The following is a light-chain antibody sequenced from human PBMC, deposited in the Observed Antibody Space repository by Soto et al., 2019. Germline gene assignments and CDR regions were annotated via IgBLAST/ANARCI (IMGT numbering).Light chain of an antibody. CDR3: SSYTNTATLVV. V-gene: IGLV2-14*01. Sequence: QSALTQPASVSGSPGQSITISCTGSSGDVGGYNYVSWYQQHPGKAPKLIIYEVTNRPSGVSNRFSASKSGNTASLTISGLQAEDEADYYCSSYTNTATLVVFGTGTRSPS. J-gene: IGLJ1*01. CDR2: EVT. CDR1: SGDVGGYNY.